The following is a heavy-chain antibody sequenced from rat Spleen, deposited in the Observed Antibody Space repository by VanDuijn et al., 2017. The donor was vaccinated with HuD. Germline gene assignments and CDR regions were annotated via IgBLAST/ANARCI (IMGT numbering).Heavy chain of an antibody. V-gene: IGHV5-7*01. CDR3: ARSSNWEVSFDY. J-gene: IGHJ2*01. D-gene: IGHD5-1*01. CDR2: ISYDGSST. CDR1: GFTFSDYY. Sequence: EVQLVESGGGLVQPGRSLKLSCAASGFTFSDYYMAWVRQAPTKGLEWVATISYDGSSTYYRDSVKGRFTISRDNAKTTLYLQMDSLRSEDTATYYCARSSNWEVSFDYWGQGAMVTVSP.